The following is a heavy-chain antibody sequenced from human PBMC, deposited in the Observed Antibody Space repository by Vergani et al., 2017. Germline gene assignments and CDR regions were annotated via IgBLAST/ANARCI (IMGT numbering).Heavy chain of an antibody. CDR2: IGTAGDT. CDR1: GFTFSSYD. CDR3: ARKLGRAMLTGDTDAFDI. V-gene: IGHV3-13*01. Sequence: EVQLVESGGGLVQTGGSLRLSCAASGFTFSSYDMHWVRQATGKGLEWVSAIGTAGDTYYPGSVKGRFTISRENAKNSLYLQMNSLRAGDTAVYYCARKLGRAMLTGDTDAFDIWGQGTMVTVSS. J-gene: IGHJ3*02. D-gene: IGHD3-9*01.